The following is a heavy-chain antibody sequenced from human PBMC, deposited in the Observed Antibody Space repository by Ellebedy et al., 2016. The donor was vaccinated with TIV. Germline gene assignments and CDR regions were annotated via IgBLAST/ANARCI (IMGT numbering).Heavy chain of an antibody. V-gene: IGHV1-18*01. J-gene: IGHJ4*02. D-gene: IGHD6-13*01. Sequence: AASVKVSCKASGYTFTTYGITWVRQAPGQGLEWVGWISTYHGKTFYAQNLQGRVTMTTDTSTNTAYMELRSLKYDDTAVYYCARGWYLDFWGQGILVTVSS. CDR2: ISTYHGKT. CDR1: GYTFTTYG. CDR3: ARGWYLDF.